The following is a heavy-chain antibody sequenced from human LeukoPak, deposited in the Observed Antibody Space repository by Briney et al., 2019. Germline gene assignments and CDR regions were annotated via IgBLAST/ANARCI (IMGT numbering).Heavy chain of an antibody. Sequence: SETLSLTCAVYGGSFSGYYWSWIRQPPGKGLEWIGEINHSGSTNYNPSLKSRVTISVDTSKNQFSLKLSSVTAADTAVYYCARGLRGITIFGVVITRHYYYYYMDVWGKGTTVTVSS. J-gene: IGHJ6*03. D-gene: IGHD3-3*01. CDR2: INHSGST. CDR3: ARGLRGITIFGVVITRHYYYYYMDV. V-gene: IGHV4-34*01. CDR1: GGSFSGYY.